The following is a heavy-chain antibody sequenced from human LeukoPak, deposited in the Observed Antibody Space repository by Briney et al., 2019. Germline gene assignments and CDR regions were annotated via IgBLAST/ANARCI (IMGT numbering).Heavy chain of an antibody. CDR2: ISSSSSTI. V-gene: IGHV3-48*04. D-gene: IGHD4-17*01. J-gene: IGHJ4*02. CDR1: GFTFSSYS. Sequence: GGSLRLSCAASGFTFSSYSMIWVRQAPGKGLEWVSYISSSSSTIYYADSVKGRFTISRDNAKDSLYLQMHSLRAEDTAVYYCARDRGDYGDYGGHYWGQGTLVTVSS. CDR3: ARDRGDYGDYGGHY.